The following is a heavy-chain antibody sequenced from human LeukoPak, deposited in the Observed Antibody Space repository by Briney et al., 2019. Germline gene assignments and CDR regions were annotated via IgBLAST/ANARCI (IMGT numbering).Heavy chain of an antibody. CDR2: ISAYNGNT. D-gene: IGHD3-3*01. CDR1: GYTFTSYG. J-gene: IGHJ6*03. V-gene: IGHV1-18*01. CDR3: ARVTYYDFWSGYYGYYYYMDV. Sequence: ASVKVSCKASGYTFTSYGISWVRQAPGQGLEWMGWISAYNGNTNYAQKLQGRVTMTTDTSTSTAYMDLRSLRSDDTAVYYCARVTYYDFWSGYYGYYYYMDVWGKGTTVTVSS.